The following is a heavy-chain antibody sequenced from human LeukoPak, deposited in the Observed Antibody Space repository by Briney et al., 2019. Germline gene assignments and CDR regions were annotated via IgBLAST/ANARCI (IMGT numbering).Heavy chain of an antibody. V-gene: IGHV3-72*01. J-gene: IGHJ4*02. CDR2: TRNKANSYTT. CDR3: ARGPDYFDY. Sequence: GGSLRFSCAASGFTFSDHYMDWVRQAPGKGLEWVGRTRNKANSYTTEYAASVKGRFTISRDDSKNSLYLQMNSLKTEDTAVYYCARGPDYFDYWGQGTLVTVSS. CDR1: GFTFSDHY.